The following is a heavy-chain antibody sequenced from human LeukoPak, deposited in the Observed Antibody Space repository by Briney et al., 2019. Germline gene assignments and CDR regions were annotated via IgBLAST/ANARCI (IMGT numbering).Heavy chain of an antibody. CDR3: ARDRDGYNPEGAFDI. V-gene: IGHV1-18*01. Sequence: ASVKVSCKASGGTFSSYGISWVRQAPGQGLEWMGWISAYNGNTNYAQKLQGRVTMTTDTSTSTAYTELRSLRSDDTAVYYCARDRDGYNPEGAFDIWGQGTMVTVSS. D-gene: IGHD5-24*01. J-gene: IGHJ3*02. CDR1: GGTFSSYG. CDR2: ISAYNGNT.